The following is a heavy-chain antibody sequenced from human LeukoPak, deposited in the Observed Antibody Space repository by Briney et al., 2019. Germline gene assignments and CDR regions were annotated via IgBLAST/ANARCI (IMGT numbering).Heavy chain of an antibody. CDR3: ARTSVVSSGWLYEGDY. D-gene: IGHD6-19*01. CDR1: GYTFIDYY. Sequence: GASVKVSCAASGYTFIDYYLFWVRQAPGQGLEWMGWINPNSGGTNYAQKFQGRVTMTRDTSISTAYMELSRLRSDDTAVYYCARTSVVSSGWLYEGDYWGQGTLVTVSS. J-gene: IGHJ4*02. CDR2: INPNSGGT. V-gene: IGHV1-2*02.